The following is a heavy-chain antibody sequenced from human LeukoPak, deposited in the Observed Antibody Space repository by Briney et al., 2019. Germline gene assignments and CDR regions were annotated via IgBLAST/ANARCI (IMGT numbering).Heavy chain of an antibody. J-gene: IGHJ4*02. D-gene: IGHD1-26*01. CDR2: ISASSSST. CDR1: GFTFSSYA. V-gene: IGHV3-23*01. CDR3: ASGLRVGTTYFDS. Sequence: GGSLRLSCAASGFTFSSYAMSWVRQAPGKGLEWVSSISASSSSTYYADSVKGRFTISRDNSKNTLFLQMNSLTAEDTALYYCASGLRVGTTYFDSWGQGTLVTVSS.